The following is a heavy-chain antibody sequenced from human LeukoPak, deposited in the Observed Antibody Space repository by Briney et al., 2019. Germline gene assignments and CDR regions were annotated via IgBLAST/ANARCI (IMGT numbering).Heavy chain of an antibody. D-gene: IGHD4-17*01. V-gene: IGHV1-69*04. CDR2: IIPILGIA. CDR1: GGTFSSYA. J-gene: IGHJ4*02. CDR3: ASRRSGDYGDRPFDY. Sequence: ASVKVSCKASGGTFSSYAISWVRQAPGQGLEWMGRIIPILGIANYAQKFQGRVTITAGKSTSTAYMELSSLRSEDTAVYYCASRRSGDYGDRPFDYWGQGTLVTVSS.